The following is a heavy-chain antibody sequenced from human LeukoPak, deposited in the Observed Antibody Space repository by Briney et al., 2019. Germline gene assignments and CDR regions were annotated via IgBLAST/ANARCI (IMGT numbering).Heavy chain of an antibody. CDR2: IYHSGST. CDR3: ARGSMTTVTYFDY. V-gene: IGHV4-4*02. J-gene: IGHJ4*02. D-gene: IGHD4-17*01. Sequence: SETLSLTCAVSGDSISSSNWWSWVRQPPTQGLAWIGEIYHSGSTNYNPSLKSRVTISVDKSKNQFSLKLSSVTAADTAVYYCARGSMTTVTYFDYWGQGTLVTVSS. CDR1: GDSISSSNW.